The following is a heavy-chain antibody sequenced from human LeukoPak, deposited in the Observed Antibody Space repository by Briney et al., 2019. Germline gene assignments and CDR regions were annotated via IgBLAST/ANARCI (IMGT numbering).Heavy chain of an antibody. D-gene: IGHD6-19*01. CDR3: ARDGSSGWYNFDY. V-gene: IGHV4-4*07. CDR2: FYTSGST. CDR1: GGSISSYY. J-gene: IGHJ4*02. Sequence: SETLSLTCTVSGGSISSYYWNWIRQPAGKGLEWIGRFYTSGSTNYNPSLKSRVTMSVDTSKNQFSLKLSSVTAADTAVYYCARDGSSGWYNFDYWGQGTLVTVSS.